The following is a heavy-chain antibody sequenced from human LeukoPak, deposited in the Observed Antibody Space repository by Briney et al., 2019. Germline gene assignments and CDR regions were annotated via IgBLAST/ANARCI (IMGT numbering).Heavy chain of an antibody. CDR2: IYYSGST. CDR1: GGSIISDY. J-gene: IGHJ6*03. D-gene: IGHD3-22*01. V-gene: IGHV4-59*08. CDR3: ARHRTTYCYDSSGYYYASHYYYMDV. Sequence: SETLSLTCTVSGGSIISDYWSWIRQPPGKGLEWIGYIYYSGSTNYNPSLKSRVTMSIDTSKKQFSLKLSSVTAADTAVYYCARHRTTYCYDSSGYYYASHYYYMDVWGKGTTVTISS.